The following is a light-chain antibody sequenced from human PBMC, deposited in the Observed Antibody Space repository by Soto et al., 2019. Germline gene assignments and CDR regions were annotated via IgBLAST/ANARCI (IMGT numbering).Light chain of an antibody. CDR3: VAWDDTLDAQV. V-gene: IGLV1-47*01. CDR2: RNN. CDR1: RSNIGRNF. Sequence: QSVLTQSPSASGTPGQRVTISCSGSRSNIGRNFAYWYQHVPGTAPRLLIQRNNERPSGVPDRFSGSKSGTSVSLAISGLRSDDEATYYCVAWDDTLDAQVFGGGTQLTVL. J-gene: IGLJ7*01.